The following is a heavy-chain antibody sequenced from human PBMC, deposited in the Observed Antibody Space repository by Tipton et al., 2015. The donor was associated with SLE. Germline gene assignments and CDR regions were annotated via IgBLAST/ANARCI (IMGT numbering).Heavy chain of an antibody. CDR1: GFNFNYYW. V-gene: IGHV3-9*01. Sequence: RSLRLSCTASGFNFNYYWMHWVRQVPGKGLLWVSGISWNSGSIGYADSVKGRFTISRDNAKNSLYLQMDSLRAEDTAFYYCAKGPEWLSYWGQGTLVTVSS. J-gene: IGHJ4*02. D-gene: IGHD3-3*01. CDR2: ISWNSGSI. CDR3: AKGPEWLSY.